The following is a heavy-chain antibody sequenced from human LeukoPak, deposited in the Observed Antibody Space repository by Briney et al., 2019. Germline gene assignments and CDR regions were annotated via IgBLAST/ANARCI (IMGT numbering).Heavy chain of an antibody. D-gene: IGHD4-11*01. J-gene: IGHJ6*03. V-gene: IGHV1-46*01. CDR2: INPSGGST. Sequence: ASVKVSCKASGYTFTSYYMHWVRQAPGQGLEWMGIINPSGGSTSYAQKFQGRVTMTRDMSTSTVYMELSSLRSEDTAVYYCASPSNYVFGYYYYYMDVWGKGTTVTVSS. CDR1: GYTFTSYY. CDR3: ASPSNYVFGYYYYYMDV.